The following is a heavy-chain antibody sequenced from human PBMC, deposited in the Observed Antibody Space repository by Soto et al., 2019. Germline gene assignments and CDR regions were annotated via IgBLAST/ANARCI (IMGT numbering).Heavy chain of an antibody. D-gene: IGHD2-15*01. CDR1: GDSVSSNSVA. J-gene: IGHJ4*02. CDR2: TYYRSKWYN. CDR3: AKDPYVVVVAYTYYFDY. V-gene: IGHV6-1*01. Sequence: SQTLSLTCAISGDSVSSNSVAWNWIRQSPSRGLEWLGRTYYRSKWYNDYAVSVKSRMTINPDTSKNQFSLQLNSVTPEDTAVYYCAKDPYVVVVAYTYYFDYWGQGTLVTVSS.